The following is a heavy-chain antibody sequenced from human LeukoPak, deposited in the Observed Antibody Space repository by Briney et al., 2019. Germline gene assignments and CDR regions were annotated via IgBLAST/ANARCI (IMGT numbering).Heavy chain of an antibody. J-gene: IGHJ6*03. V-gene: IGHV4-59*01. D-gene: IGHD2-15*01. CDR3: ARSVEGYCSGGSCYSYYYYMDV. Sequence: SETLSLTCTVSGGSISSYYWSWIRQPPGKGREWIGYIYYSESTNYNTSLKSRVTISVDTSKNQFPLKLSSVTAADTAVYYCARSVEGYCSGGSCYSYYYYMDVWGKGTTVTVSS. CDR1: GGSISSYY. CDR2: IYYSEST.